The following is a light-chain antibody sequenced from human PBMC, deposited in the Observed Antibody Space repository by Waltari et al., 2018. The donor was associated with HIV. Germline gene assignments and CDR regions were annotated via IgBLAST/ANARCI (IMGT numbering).Light chain of an antibody. CDR3: SSYSSTTTLI. V-gene: IGLV2-23*02. J-gene: IGLJ1*01. CDR2: EVT. CDR1: STDVGSYNL. Sequence: QSALTQPASVSGSPGQSVTISCTGTSTDVGSYNLVSWYQQHPGEVPKLFIFEVTKRPAGISDRFSGSKSGNTASRTISGLQPEDEVDYYCSSYSSTTTLIFGSGTTVTVL.